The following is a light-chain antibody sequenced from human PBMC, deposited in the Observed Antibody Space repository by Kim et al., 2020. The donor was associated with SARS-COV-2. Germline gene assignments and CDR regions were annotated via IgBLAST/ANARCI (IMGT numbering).Light chain of an antibody. V-gene: IGLV1-40*01. Sequence: QRVTISCTGSSSNIGTAYDVQWYQQLPGTAPKLLIFGYTHRPSGVPDRFSGSKSGTSASLAITGLQAEDEADYYCQSYDSSLGGSVFGGGTQLTVL. CDR3: QSYDSSLGGSV. CDR2: GYT. CDR1: SSNIGTAYD. J-gene: IGLJ2*01.